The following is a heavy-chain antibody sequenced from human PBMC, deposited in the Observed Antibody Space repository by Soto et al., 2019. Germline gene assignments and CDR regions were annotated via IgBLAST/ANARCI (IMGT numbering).Heavy chain of an antibody. D-gene: IGHD2-15*01. V-gene: IGHV1-69*13. CDR3: ARRGGVVALPPEPNSNWFDP. CDR2: IIPIFGTA. CDR1: GGTFSSDA. J-gene: IGHJ5*02. Sequence: SVKVSCKASGGTFSSDAISWVRQAPGQGLEWMGGIIPIFGTANSAQKFQGRVTITADESTSTAYMELSSLRSEDTAVYYCARRGGVVALPPEPNSNWFDPWGQGTLVTVSS.